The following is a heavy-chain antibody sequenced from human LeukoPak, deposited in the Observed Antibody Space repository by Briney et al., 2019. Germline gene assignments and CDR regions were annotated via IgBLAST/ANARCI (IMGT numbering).Heavy chain of an antibody. Sequence: GGSLRLSRAASGFTFSSYSMNWVRQAPGKGLEWVSSISSSSGYIYYADSVKGRFTISRDNAKHSLYLQMNSLKTEDTAVYYCTTETRPAPWIWFGELGYWGQGTLVTVSS. CDR1: GFTFSSYS. J-gene: IGHJ4*02. CDR2: ISSSSGYI. D-gene: IGHD3-10*01. V-gene: IGHV3-21*03. CDR3: TTETRPAPWIWFGELGY.